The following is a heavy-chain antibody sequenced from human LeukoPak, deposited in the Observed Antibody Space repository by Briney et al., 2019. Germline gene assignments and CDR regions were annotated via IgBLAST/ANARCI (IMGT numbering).Heavy chain of an antibody. V-gene: IGHV3-30*18. J-gene: IGHJ4*02. CDR2: ISYDGSNK. CDR3: AKDRLPFDDYDSSGYPEAFDY. Sequence: PGGSLRLPCAASGFTFSSYGMHWVRQAPGKGLEWVAVISYDGSNKYYADSVKGRFTISRDNSKNTLYLQMNSLRAEDTAVYYCAKDRLPFDDYDSSGYPEAFDYWGQGTLVTVSS. D-gene: IGHD3-22*01. CDR1: GFTFSSYG.